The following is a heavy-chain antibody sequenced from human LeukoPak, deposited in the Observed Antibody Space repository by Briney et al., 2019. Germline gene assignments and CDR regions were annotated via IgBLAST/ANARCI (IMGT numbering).Heavy chain of an antibody. V-gene: IGHV4-39*07. J-gene: IGHJ4*02. CDR2: IYYSGST. CDR3: VRDRGEFSYSHDY. CDR1: GGSVSSSSYY. Sequence: PSETLSLTCTLSGGSVSSSSYYWGWIRQPPGKGLEWIGNIYYSGSTYYNPSLKSRVTISVDTSKNHFSLRLSSVTAADTAVYYCVRDRGEFSYSHDYWGQGTLVTVSS. D-gene: IGHD1-26*01.